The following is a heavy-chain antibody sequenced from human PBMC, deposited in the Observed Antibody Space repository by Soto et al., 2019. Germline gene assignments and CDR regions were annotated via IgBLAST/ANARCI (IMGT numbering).Heavy chain of an antibody. CDR1: GYTFTSYG. Sequence: GASVKVSCKASGYTFTSYGISWVRQAPGQGLEWMGWISAYNGNTKHSQRFQGRVTITRDTSASTAYMGLSSLRSEDTAVYYCARGLNVYYFDYWGQGTLVTVSS. CDR3: ARGLNVYYFDY. V-gene: IGHV1-18*01. CDR2: ISAYNGNT. D-gene: IGHD3-16*01. J-gene: IGHJ4*02.